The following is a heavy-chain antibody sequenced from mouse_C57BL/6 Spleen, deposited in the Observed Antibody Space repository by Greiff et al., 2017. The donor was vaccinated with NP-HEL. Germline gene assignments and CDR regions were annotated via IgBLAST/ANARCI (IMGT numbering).Heavy chain of an antibody. V-gene: IGHV1-18*01. CDR1: GYTFTDYN. CDR3: ARMGDDEAMDY. CDR2: INPNNGGT. D-gene: IGHD2-2*01. J-gene: IGHJ4*01. Sequence: EVQLQQSGPELVKPGASVKIPCKASGYTFTDYNMDWVKQSHGKSLEWIGYINPNNGGTIYNQKFKGKATLTVAKSSSTAYRELRSLTSEDTAVYYCARMGDDEAMDYWGQGTSVTVSS.